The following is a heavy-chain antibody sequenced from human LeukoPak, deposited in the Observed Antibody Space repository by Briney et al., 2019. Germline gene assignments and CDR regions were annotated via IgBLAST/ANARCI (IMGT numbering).Heavy chain of an antibody. V-gene: IGHV3-23*01. Sequence: GGSLRLSCAASGFTFSSYAMSWVRQAPGKGLEWVSAISGSGGSTYYADSVKGRFTISRDNSKNTLYLQMNSLRAEDTAVYYCARGDYGDYVIYWGQGTLVTVSS. CDR2: ISGSGGST. CDR1: GFTFSSYA. J-gene: IGHJ4*02. CDR3: ARGDYGDYVIY. D-gene: IGHD4-17*01.